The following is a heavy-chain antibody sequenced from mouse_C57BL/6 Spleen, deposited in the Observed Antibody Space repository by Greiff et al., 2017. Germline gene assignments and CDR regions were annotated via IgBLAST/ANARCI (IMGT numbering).Heavy chain of an antibody. Sequence: QVHVKQSGAELARPGASVKLSCKASGYTFTSYGISWVKQRTGQGLEWIGEIYPRSGNTYYNEKFKGKATLTADKSSSTAYMELRSLTSEDSAVYFCARGGTTVVATRDYWGQGTTLTVAS. V-gene: IGHV1-81*01. J-gene: IGHJ2*01. CDR2: IYPRSGNT. D-gene: IGHD1-1*01. CDR1: GYTFTSYG. CDR3: ARGGTTVVATRDY.